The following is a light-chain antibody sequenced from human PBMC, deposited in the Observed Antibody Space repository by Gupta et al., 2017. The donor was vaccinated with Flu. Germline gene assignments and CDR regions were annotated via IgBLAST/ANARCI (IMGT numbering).Light chain of an antibody. Sequence: SALTKPATVSGAPGESITISCTGTSSDVGGYNYVSWYQQHPVKAPKLMIYEVSNRPSGVSNRFSGSKSGNTASLTISGLQAEDEADYYCSSYTSSSPWVFGGGTKLTVL. CDR2: EVS. CDR1: SSDVGGYNY. V-gene: IGLV2-14*01. CDR3: SSYTSSSPWV. J-gene: IGLJ3*02.